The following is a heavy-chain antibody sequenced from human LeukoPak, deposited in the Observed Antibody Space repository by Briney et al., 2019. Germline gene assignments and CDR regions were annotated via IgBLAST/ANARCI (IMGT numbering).Heavy chain of an antibody. CDR1: GGSISSYY. Sequence: SETLPLTCTVSGGSISSYYWSWIRQPPGKGLEWIAYIYYSGSTNYNPSLKSRVTISVDTSKNRFSLKLSSVTAADTAVYYCARTSSGWNFFDYWGQGTLVTVSS. J-gene: IGHJ4*02. CDR3: ARTSSGWNFFDY. V-gene: IGHV4-59*08. CDR2: IYYSGST. D-gene: IGHD6-19*01.